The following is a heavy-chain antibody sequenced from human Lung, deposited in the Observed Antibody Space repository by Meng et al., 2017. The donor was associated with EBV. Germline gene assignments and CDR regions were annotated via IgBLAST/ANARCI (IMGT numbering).Heavy chain of an antibody. Sequence: LLVRSGAEVKKPGGSVRASCKASGYTFTHHGISWIRQAPGHGLEWMGWISCYNGDTNYAQKLQGRVTMTTDTSTNTAYMDLRGLRSDDTAVYYCARDPSNTSGRYAYFDYWGQGTLVTVSS. J-gene: IGHJ4*02. V-gene: IGHV1-18*01. CDR3: ARDPSNTSGRYAYFDY. D-gene: IGHD6-19*01. CDR2: ISCYNGDT. CDR1: GYTFTHHG.